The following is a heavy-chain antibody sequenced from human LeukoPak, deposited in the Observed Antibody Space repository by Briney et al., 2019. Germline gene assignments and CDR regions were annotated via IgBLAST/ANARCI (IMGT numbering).Heavy chain of an antibody. D-gene: IGHD6-13*01. CDR2: VDGGGGGT. CDR1: GFTLSGYA. Sequence: GGSLRLSCAASGFTLSGYAMTWVRQAPGRGLEWVSSVDGGGGGTYYADSVKGRFTISRDNSKDTLYLQMNGLRAEDTAVYFCAKQSAGSAAWYSLHYDFWGQGTLVTVSS. CDR3: AKQSAGSAAWYSLHYDF. V-gene: IGHV3-23*01. J-gene: IGHJ4*02.